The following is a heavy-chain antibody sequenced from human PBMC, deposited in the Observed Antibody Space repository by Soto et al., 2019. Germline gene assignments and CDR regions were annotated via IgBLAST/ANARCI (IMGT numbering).Heavy chain of an antibody. Sequence: PSETLSLTCAVPGDSISSGYYWGWIRQPPGKGLEWIGSIYHSGSTYYNPSLKSRVTISVDTSKNQFSLKLSSVTAADTAVYYCARVGASNWFDPWGQGTLVTVSS. CDR1: GDSISSGYY. CDR3: ARVGASNWFDP. V-gene: IGHV4-38-2*01. J-gene: IGHJ5*02. CDR2: IYHSGST. D-gene: IGHD1-26*01.